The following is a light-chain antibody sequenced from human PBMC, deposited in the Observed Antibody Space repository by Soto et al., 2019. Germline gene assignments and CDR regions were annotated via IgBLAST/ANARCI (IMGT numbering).Light chain of an antibody. Sequence: QSVLTQPPSASGTPGQRGTISCSGSSSNIGSNTVNWYQQLPGTAPELLNYSNNQRPSGVPDRFSGSKSGTAASLAISGLPSGDEADYDCATWYESLTDPVFGGRTKVTVL. CDR3: ATWYESLTDPV. V-gene: IGLV1-44*01. CDR2: SNN. CDR1: SSNIGSNT. J-gene: IGLJ3*02.